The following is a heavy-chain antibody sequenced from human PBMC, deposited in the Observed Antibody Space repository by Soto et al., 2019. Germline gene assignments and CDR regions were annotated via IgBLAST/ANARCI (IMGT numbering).Heavy chain of an antibody. CDR1: GYTFTSYG. Sequence: QVQLVQSGAEVKKPGASVKVSCKASGYTFTSYGISWVRQAPGQGLEWMGWISAYNGYTNYAQKLQGRVTMTTDTSTSTAYRERRSLRSDDTAVYYCARVVAASDNWFDPWGQGTLVTVSS. CDR3: ARVVAASDNWFDP. CDR2: ISAYNGYT. V-gene: IGHV1-18*04. J-gene: IGHJ5*02. D-gene: IGHD6-13*01.